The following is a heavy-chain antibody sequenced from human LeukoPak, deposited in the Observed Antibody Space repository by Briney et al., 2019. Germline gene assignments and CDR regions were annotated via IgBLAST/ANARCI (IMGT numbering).Heavy chain of an antibody. CDR3: ARDCSNGVCFPRDY. J-gene: IGHJ4*02. D-gene: IGHD2-8*01. CDR1: GYTRSVYG. Sequence: ASVKVSCKASGYTRSVYGLSWVRQASGQGFECVGWITTYNRNRKYEEKFQGRVTMTTDTSTSTYYMEMRSRRSDDTAIYYCARDCSNGVCFPRDYWGQGTQITVST. V-gene: IGHV1-18*01. CDR2: ITTYNRNR.